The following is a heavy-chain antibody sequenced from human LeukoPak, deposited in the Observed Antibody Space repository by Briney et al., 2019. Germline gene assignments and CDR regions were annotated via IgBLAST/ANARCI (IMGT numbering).Heavy chain of an antibody. CDR3: AKDIGDSSGPFDY. CDR2: ISWNSGSI. Sequence: GRSLRLSCAASGFTFDDYAMHWVRHAPGKGLEWVSGISWNSGSIGYADSVKGRFTISRDNAKNSLYLQMNSLRAEDTALYYCAKDIGDSSGPFDYWGQGTLVTVSS. CDR1: GFTFDDYA. D-gene: IGHD3-22*01. V-gene: IGHV3-9*01. J-gene: IGHJ4*02.